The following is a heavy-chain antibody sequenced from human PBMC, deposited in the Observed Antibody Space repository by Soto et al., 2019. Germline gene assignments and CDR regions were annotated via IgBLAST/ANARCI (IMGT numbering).Heavy chain of an antibody. CDR3: ARDVDTTSHLNWFAP. V-gene: IGHV3-33*01. CDR2: IWYDGTTK. D-gene: IGHD5-18*01. J-gene: IGHJ5*02. CDR1: GFSLSGYG. Sequence: GGSLRLSCEVSGFSLSGYGMHWVRQAPGKGLEWVAVIWYDGTTKNYADSVKGRFTISRDSSKNTVCLQMDSLKVEDTAVYYCARDVDTTSHLNWFAPWGQGVMVTVSS.